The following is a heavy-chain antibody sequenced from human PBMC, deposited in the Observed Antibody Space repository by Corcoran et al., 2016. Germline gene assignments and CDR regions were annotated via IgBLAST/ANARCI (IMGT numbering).Heavy chain of an antibody. D-gene: IGHD3-10*01. V-gene: IGHV1-69*01. CDR3: ARGSGSTMGRGGSSSDCDY. J-gene: IGHJ4*02. CDR1: GGTFSSYA. Sequence: QVQLVQSGAEVKKPGSSVKVSCKASGGTFSSYAISWVRQAPGQGLEWMGGIIPIFGTANYAQKFQGRVTITADESTSTAYMELSSLSSEDTAVYYGARGSGSTMGRGGSSSDCDYWGQGTLVTVSS. CDR2: IIPIFGTA.